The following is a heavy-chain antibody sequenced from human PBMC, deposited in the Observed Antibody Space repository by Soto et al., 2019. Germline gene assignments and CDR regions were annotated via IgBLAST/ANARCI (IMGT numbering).Heavy chain of an antibody. D-gene: IGHD3-10*02. CDR1: GFTFSDYA. V-gene: IGHV3-30-3*01. CDR3: VRENYYVDNSASKTLGSLDL. J-gene: IGHJ3*01. CDR2: ISSDGNQK. Sequence: PGGSLRLSCAASGFTFSDYAMAWLRQAPGKGLEWVAVISSDGNQKYFGDSVRGRFTISREDPKNTMYLQMNSLRPDDTAAFFCVRENYYVDNSASKTLGSLDLWGQGTMVTVSS.